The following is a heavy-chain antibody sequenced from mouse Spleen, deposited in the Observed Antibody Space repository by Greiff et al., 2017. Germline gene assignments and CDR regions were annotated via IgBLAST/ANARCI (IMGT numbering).Heavy chain of an antibody. CDR3: TKGAITTVAMDY. V-gene: IGHV1S22*01. CDR1: GYTFTSYW. D-gene: IGHD1-1*01. CDR2: IYPGSGST. J-gene: IGHJ4*01. Sequence: LQQPGSELVRPGASVKLSCKASGYTFTSYWMHWVKQRPGQGLEWIGNIYPGSGSTNYDEKFKSKATLTVDTSSSTAYMQLSSLTSEDSAVYYCTKGAITTVAMDYWGQGTSVTVSS.